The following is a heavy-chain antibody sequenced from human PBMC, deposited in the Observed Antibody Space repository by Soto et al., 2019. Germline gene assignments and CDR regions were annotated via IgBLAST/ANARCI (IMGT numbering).Heavy chain of an antibody. V-gene: IGHV4-30-4*01. CDR3: ARVEVGYYDTDGAFDI. CDR2: IYYSGST. Sequence: SETLSLTCTVSGGSISSGDYYWSWIRQPPGKGLEWIGYIYYSGSTYYNPSLKSRVTISVDTSKNQFSLKLSSVTAADTAVYYCARVEVGYYDTDGAFDIWGQGTMVTVSS. J-gene: IGHJ3*02. CDR1: GGSISSGDYY. D-gene: IGHD3-22*01.